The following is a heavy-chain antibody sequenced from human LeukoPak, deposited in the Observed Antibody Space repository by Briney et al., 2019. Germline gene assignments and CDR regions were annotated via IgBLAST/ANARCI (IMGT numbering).Heavy chain of an antibody. CDR1: IGSISSYS. J-gene: IGHJ5*02. V-gene: IGHV4-4*07. D-gene: IGHD6-13*01. CDR3: AREFLSSAGIRRGFDP. Sequence: SETLSLTCTLSIGSISSYSYNWIRQPAGKGLEWIRHILTGGTTNYNSSLKSRVTLSADTSNNQLSLRLNSVTAADTAVYYCAREFLSSAGIRRGFDPWGQGTLVTVSS. CDR2: ILTGGTT.